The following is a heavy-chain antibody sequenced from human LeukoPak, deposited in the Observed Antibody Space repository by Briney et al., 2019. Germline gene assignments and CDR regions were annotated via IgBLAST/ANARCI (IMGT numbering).Heavy chain of an antibody. CDR1: GFTFNTYW. D-gene: IGHD6-19*01. CDR2: INPDGTVT. Sequence: PGGSLRLSCAASGFTFNTYWMHWVRQALGKGLVWVSPINPDGTVTTYADSVKGRFTISRDNAKNTLYLQMNSLKAEDTAVYYCVRDSPSGFFDLWGRGTLVTVSS. CDR3: VRDSPSGFFDL. V-gene: IGHV3-74*01. J-gene: IGHJ2*01.